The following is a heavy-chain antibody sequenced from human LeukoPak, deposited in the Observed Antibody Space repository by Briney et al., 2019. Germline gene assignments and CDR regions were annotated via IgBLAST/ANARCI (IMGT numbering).Heavy chain of an antibody. D-gene: IGHD7-27*01. CDR2: ISYDGSNK. CDR1: GFTFSSYG. V-gene: IGHV3-30*18. Sequence: PGGSLRLSCAASGFTFSSYGMHWVRQAPGKGLEWVAVISYDGSNKYYADSVKGRFTISRDNSKNTLYLQMNSLRAEDTAVYYCAKVGKWIGYAFDIWGQGTMVTVSS. J-gene: IGHJ3*02. CDR3: AKVGKWIGYAFDI.